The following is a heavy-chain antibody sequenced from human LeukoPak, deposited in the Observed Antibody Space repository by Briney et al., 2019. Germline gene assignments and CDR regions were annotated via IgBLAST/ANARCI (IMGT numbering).Heavy chain of an antibody. J-gene: IGHJ5*02. Sequence: NASETLSLTCAVYGGSFSGYYWSWIRQPPGKGLEWIGEINHSGSTNYNPSLKSRVTISVDTSKNQFSLKLRSVTAADTAVYYCARARNWFDPWGQGTLVTVSS. CDR3: ARARNWFDP. CDR2: INHSGST. CDR1: GGSFSGYY. V-gene: IGHV4-34*01.